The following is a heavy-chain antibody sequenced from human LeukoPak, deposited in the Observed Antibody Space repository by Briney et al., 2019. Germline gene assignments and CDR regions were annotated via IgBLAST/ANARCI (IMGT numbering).Heavy chain of an antibody. V-gene: IGHV4-59*01. CDR2: IYYSGST. J-gene: IGHJ4*02. CDR1: GGSISSYY. D-gene: IGHD3-9*01. CDR3: ARVFSYYDILTGYYTQTPYFDY. Sequence: SETLSLICTVSGGSISSYYWSWIRQPPGKGLEWIGYIYYSGSTNYNPSLKSRVTISVDTSKNQFSLKLSSVTAADTAVYYCARVFSYYDILTGYYTQTPYFDYWGQGTLVTVSS.